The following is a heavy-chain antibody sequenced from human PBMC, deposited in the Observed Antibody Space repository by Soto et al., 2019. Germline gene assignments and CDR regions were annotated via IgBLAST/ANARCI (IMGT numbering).Heavy chain of an antibody. J-gene: IGHJ4*02. CDR2: IYYNGGST. CDR1: GGSISSYY. D-gene: IGHD4-17*01. V-gene: IGHV4-59*08. CDR3: ERRYGEYFDY. Sequence: SETLSLTCTVSGGSISSYYWSWIRQPPGKGLEWIGYIYYNGGSTNYNPSLKSRVTISVDTSKNQFSLKLSSVTAADTAVYYCERRYGEYFDYWGQGTLVNVS.